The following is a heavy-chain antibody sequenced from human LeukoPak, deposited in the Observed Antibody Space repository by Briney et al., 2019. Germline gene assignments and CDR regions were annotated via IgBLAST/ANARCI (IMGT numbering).Heavy chain of an antibody. D-gene: IGHD2-2*01. CDR1: GGSISSGGYS. V-gene: IGHV4-30-2*01. J-gene: IGHJ5*02. CDR2: IYHSGST. Sequence: SQTLSLTCAVSGGSISSGGYSWSWIRQPPGKGLEWIVYIYHSGSTYYNPSLKSRVTISVDRSKNQFSLKLSSVTAADTAVYYCARVCSSTSCYRTRLPARNNWFDPWGQGTLVTVSS. CDR3: ARVCSSTSCYRTRLPARNNWFDP.